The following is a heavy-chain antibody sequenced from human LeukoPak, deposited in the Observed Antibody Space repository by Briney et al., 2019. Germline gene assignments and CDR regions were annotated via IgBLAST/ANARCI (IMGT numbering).Heavy chain of an antibody. CDR2: INPSGGST. CDR3: ARDSKTMVRGVGDAFDI. D-gene: IGHD3-10*01. CDR1: GYTFTSYY. J-gene: IGHJ3*02. Sequence: ASVKVSCKASGYTFTSYYMHWVRQAPGQGLEWMGIINPSGGSTSYAQKFQGRVTMTRDMSTSTVYMELSSLRSEDTAVYYCARDSKTMVRGVGDAFDIWGQGTMVTVSS. V-gene: IGHV1-46*01.